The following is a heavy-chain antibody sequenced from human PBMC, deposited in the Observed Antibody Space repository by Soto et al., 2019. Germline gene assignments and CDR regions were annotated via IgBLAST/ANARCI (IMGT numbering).Heavy chain of an antibody. CDR3: TRAEIGAGFYNNDMDV. V-gene: IGHV1-69*08. Sequence: QVRLVQSGAEVRKPGSSVKVSCKASGGTLRTSTVTRVSQGPGQGPEWMGRLIPFLQKANYAQEFQGRVTITADASASTVYMELRSLRSEDMAVYYCTRAEIGAGFYNNDMDVWGPGTTVIVSS. J-gene: IGHJ6*02. CDR2: LIPFLQKA. D-gene: IGHD3-22*01. CDR1: GGTLRTST.